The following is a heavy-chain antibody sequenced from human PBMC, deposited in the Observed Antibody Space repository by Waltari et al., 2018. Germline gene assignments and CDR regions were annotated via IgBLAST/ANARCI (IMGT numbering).Heavy chain of an antibody. CDR3: ASADYDFWSGYIEYFQH. D-gene: IGHD3-3*01. J-gene: IGHJ1*01. V-gene: IGHV5-51*03. CDR2: IYPGDSDT. Sequence: EVQLVQSGAEVKKPGESLKISCKGSGYSFTSYWIGWVRQMPGKGLEWMGIIYPGDSDTRYSPSFQGQVTISADKSISTAYLQWSSLKASDTAMYYCASADYDFWSGYIEYFQHWGQGTLVTVSS. CDR1: GYSFTSYW.